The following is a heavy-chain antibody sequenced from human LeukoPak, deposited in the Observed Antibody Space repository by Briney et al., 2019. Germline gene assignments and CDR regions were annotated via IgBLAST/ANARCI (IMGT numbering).Heavy chain of an antibody. CDR1: GPSISGGTYY. Sequence: PSETLSLTCSVSGPSISGGTYYWGWIRQPPGKGLGWIGSIYYTGSTYDNPSLKSRVTISVDTSKNQFSLKLSSVTAADTAVYYCARRGGSGRAFDYWGQGTLVTVSS. V-gene: IGHV4-39*01. J-gene: IGHJ4*02. CDR3: ARRGGSGRAFDY. CDR2: IYYTGST. D-gene: IGHD1-26*01.